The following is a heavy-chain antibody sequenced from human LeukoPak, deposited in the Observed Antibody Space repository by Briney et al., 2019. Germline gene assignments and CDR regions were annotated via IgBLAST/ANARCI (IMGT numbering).Heavy chain of an antibody. CDR1: GGSISSYY. V-gene: IGHV4-59*08. CDR3: ASNYYDSSGFDY. Sequence: SETLSLTCTVSGGSISSYYWSWIRQPPGKGLEWIGYFYYSGSTNYNPSLKSRVTISVDTSKNQFSLKLSSVTAADTAVYYCASNYYDSSGFDYWGQGTLVTVSS. D-gene: IGHD3-22*01. CDR2: FYYSGST. J-gene: IGHJ4*02.